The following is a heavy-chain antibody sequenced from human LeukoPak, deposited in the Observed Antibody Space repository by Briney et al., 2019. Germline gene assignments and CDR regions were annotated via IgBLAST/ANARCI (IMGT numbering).Heavy chain of an antibody. CDR2: MNPNSGNT. J-gene: IGHJ4*02. D-gene: IGHD3-10*01. Sequence: ASVKVSCKASGYTFISYYINWVRQATGQGLEWMGWMNPNSGNTGYAQKFQGRVTMTRNTSISTAYMELSSLRSEDTAVYYCARGLRWYNSGIGYWGQGTLVTVSS. CDR1: GYTFISYY. CDR3: ARGLRWYNSGIGY. V-gene: IGHV1-8*01.